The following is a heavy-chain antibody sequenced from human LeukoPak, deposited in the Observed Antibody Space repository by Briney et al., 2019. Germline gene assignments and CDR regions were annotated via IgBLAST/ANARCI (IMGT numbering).Heavy chain of an antibody. CDR3: ARDPHDFWSGYYLDY. CDR2: IKQDGSEK. D-gene: IGHD3-3*01. V-gene: IGHV3-7*01. J-gene: IGHJ4*02. Sequence: GGSLRLSCVASGFTFSDSWMSWVRQAPGKGPEWVANIKQDGSEKYYVDSVKGRFTISRDNAKNSLYLQMNSLRAEDTAVYYCARDPHDFWSGYYLDYWGQGTLVTVSS. CDR1: GFTFSDSW.